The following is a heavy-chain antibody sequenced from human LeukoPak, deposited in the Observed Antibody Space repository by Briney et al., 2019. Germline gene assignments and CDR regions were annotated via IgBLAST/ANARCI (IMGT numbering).Heavy chain of an antibody. J-gene: IGHJ6*04. Sequence: SVKVSCKASGGTFSSYAISWVRQAPGQGLEWMGGIIPIFGTANYAQKFQGRVTITADESTSTAYMELSSLRSEDTAVYYCARIPPEGPYYYYYGMDVWGKGTTVIVSS. D-gene: IGHD1-14*01. CDR2: IIPIFGTA. V-gene: IGHV1-69*13. CDR3: ARIPPEGPYYYYYGMDV. CDR1: GGTFSSYA.